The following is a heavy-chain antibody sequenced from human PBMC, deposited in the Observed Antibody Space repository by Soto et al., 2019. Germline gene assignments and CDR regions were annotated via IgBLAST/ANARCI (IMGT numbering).Heavy chain of an antibody. J-gene: IGHJ5*02. CDR2: IIPVLGIA. V-gene: IGHV1-69*04. D-gene: IGHD3-22*01. CDR3: ARDKSLEPYYYDSSGYLYWFDP. CDR1: GGTFSSYT. Sequence: GASVKVSCKASGGTFSSYTISWVRQAPGQGLEWMGRIIPVLGIANYAQKFQGRVTITADKSTSTAYMELSSLRSEDTAVYYCARDKSLEPYYYDSSGYLYWFDPWGQGTLVTVSS.